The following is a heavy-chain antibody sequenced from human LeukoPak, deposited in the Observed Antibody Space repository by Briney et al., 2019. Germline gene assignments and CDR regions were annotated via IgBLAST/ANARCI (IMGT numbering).Heavy chain of an antibody. V-gene: IGHV4-59*01. CDR1: GGSISSYY. CDR3: ARAIYSYGYYYYAMDV. D-gene: IGHD5-18*01. CDR2: IYYSGST. J-gene: IGHJ6*02. Sequence: SETLSLTCTVSGGSISSYYWSWIRQSPGKGLEWVGYIYYSGSTNYNPSLKSRVTISVDTSKNQFSLTLPSVTAADTAVYYCARAIYSYGYYYYAMDVWGQGTTVTVSS.